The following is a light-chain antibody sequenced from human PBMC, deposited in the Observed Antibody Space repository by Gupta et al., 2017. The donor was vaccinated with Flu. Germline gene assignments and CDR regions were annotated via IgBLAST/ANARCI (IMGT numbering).Light chain of an antibody. Sequence: STTSSCTGSGSDMSDYSSVSWYQQRPGKAPQVMIYAVSGRPSGVSNRFSGSKSGNTASLTXSXLQTEDXADYYCSSHTSSRTYVFGTGTKVTVL. CDR3: SSHTSSRTYV. V-gene: IGLV2-14*01. CDR1: GSDMSDYSS. CDR2: AVS. J-gene: IGLJ1*01.